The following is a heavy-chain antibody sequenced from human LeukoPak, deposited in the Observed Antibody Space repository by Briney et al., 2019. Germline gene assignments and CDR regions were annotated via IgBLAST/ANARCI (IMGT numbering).Heavy chain of an antibody. V-gene: IGHV4-34*01. CDR3: ARGPYSSSWDGLIWFDS. J-gene: IGHJ5*01. D-gene: IGHD6-13*01. Sequence: GSLRLSCAASGFTVSTNYMSWIRQPPGKGLEWIGEINQSGGTTYNPSLESRLAISIDTSNKQFSLKLTSVTAADTATYYCARGPYSSSWDGLIWFDSWGQGTLVTVSS. CDR2: INQSGGT. CDR1: GFTVSTNY.